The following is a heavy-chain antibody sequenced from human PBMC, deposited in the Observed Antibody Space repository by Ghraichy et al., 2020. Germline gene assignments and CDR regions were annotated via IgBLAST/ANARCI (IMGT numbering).Heavy chain of an antibody. V-gene: IGHV3-30*02. Sequence: GGSLRLSCVASGFTSSTFGMHWVRQAPGKGLEWVALIPYYGGENFYADSVKGRFTISRDDSKNAMYLQMNSLRVEDTAVYYCVTDEHEDRGIYYWGQGSLVTVSS. CDR2: IPYYGGEN. CDR3: VTDEHEDRGIYY. D-gene: IGHD3-10*01. J-gene: IGHJ4*02. CDR1: GFTSSTFG.